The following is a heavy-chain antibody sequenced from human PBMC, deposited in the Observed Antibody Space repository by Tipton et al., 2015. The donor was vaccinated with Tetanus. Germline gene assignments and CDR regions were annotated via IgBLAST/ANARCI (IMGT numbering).Heavy chain of an antibody. V-gene: IGHV5-51*01. CDR3: ARHPSQDAFDI. Sequence: QLVQSGGEVKKPGESLKISCKGSGYSFTSYSIGWVRQMSGKSLEWMGIIYPGASDAIYSPSFQGQVTISADNSIRTAYVQWSSLKASDTAMYYCARHPSQDAFDIWGQGTMVTVSS. J-gene: IGHJ3*02. D-gene: IGHD6-6*01. CDR1: GYSFTSYS. CDR2: IYPGASDA.